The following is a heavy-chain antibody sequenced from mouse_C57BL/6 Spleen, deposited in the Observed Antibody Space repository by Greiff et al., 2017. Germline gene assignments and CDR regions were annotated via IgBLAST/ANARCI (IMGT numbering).Heavy chain of an antibody. CDR1: GYTFTSYW. V-gene: IGHV1-69*01. Sequence: QVQLQQPGAELVMPVASVKLSCKASGYTFTSYWMHWVKQRPGQGLEWIGEIDPSDSYTNSNQKFKGKSTLTVDKSSSTAYMQLSSLTSEDSAVYYCARGGTGDYYAMDYWGQGTSVTVSS. J-gene: IGHJ4*01. CDR2: IDPSDSYT. CDR3: ARGGTGDYYAMDY. D-gene: IGHD3-3*01.